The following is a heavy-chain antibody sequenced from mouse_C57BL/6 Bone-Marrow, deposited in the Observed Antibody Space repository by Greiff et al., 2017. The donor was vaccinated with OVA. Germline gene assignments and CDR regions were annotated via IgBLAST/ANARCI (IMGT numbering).Heavy chain of an antibody. CDR1: GFNIKNNY. Sequence: VQLKQSVAELVRPGASVKLSCTASGFNIKNNYMHWVKQRPEQGLEWIGRIDRANGNTKYAPKFQGKATITADTSSNTAYLQLSSMTSEDTAIYYWSCDYGGRSLWFAYWGQGTLITVTA. J-gene: IGHJ3*01. D-gene: IGHD1-1*01. CDR3: SCDYGGRSLWFAY. V-gene: IGHV14-3*01. CDR2: IDRANGNT.